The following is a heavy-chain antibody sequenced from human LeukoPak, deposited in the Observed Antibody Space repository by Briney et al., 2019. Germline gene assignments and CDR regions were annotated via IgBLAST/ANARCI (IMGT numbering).Heavy chain of an antibody. CDR3: AKDAAGPEY. D-gene: IGHD6-13*01. V-gene: IGHV3-23*01. CDR1: GFTFSTYA. CDR2: VSTSGRST. J-gene: IGHJ4*02. Sequence: GGSLRLSCAASGFTFSTYAMSWVRQAPGKGLEWVSTVSTSGRSTYYADSVKGRFTISRDNSKNTLFLQMNSLRVEDTAIYYCAKDAAGPEYWGQGTLVTVSS.